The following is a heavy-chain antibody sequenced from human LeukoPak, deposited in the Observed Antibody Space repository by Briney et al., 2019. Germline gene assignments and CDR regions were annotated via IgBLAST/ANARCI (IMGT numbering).Heavy chain of an antibody. J-gene: IGHJ4*02. Sequence: ASVKVSCKASGYTFTGYYMHWVRQAPGPGLEWMGWINPNSGGTNYAQKVQGRVTMTRDTSISTAYMELSRLRSDDTAVYYCARTARGDSSGYYPPYFDYWGQGTLVTVSS. CDR3: ARTARGDSSGYYPPYFDY. V-gene: IGHV1-2*02. CDR1: GYTFTGYY. CDR2: INPNSGGT. D-gene: IGHD3-22*01.